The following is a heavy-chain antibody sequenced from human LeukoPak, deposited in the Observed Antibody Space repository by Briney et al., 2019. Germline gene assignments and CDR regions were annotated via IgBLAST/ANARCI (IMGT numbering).Heavy chain of an antibody. CDR3: ARGVVIAPQTFDY. V-gene: IGHV4-61*02. CDR1: GGSISSDNYS. CDR2: VYTSGST. Sequence: SETLSLTCTVSGGSISSDNYSWSWIRQPAGKGLEWIGRVYTSGSTNYNPSLKSRVTISVDTSKKQFSLKLSSVTAADTAVYYCARGVVIAPQTFDYWGQGTLVTVSS. J-gene: IGHJ4*02. D-gene: IGHD2-21*01.